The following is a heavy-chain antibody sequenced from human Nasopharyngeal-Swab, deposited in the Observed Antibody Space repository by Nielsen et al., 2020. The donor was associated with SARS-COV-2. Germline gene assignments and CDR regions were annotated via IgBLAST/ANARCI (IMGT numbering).Heavy chain of an antibody. V-gene: IGHV3-30*04. CDR2: ISYDGSNK. Sequence: GESLKISCAASGFTFSSYAMRWVRQAPGKGLEWVAVISYDGSNKYYADSVKGRFTISRDNSKNTPYLQMNSLRAEDTAAYYCGRTAHWGQGTLVTVSS. CDR3: GRTAH. CDR1: GFTFSSYA. J-gene: IGHJ4*02.